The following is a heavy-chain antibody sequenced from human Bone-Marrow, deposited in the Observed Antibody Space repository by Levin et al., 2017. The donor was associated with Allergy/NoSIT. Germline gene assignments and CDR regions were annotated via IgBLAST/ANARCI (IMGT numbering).Heavy chain of an antibody. CDR2: ISHRGSDT. J-gene: IGHJ4*02. Sequence: GGSLRLSCAASGFTFSTYAMNWVRQAPGKGLDWVSAISHRGSDTYYADSVKGRFTISRDNSKNTVYLQMNSLRVEDTAVYYCAKGSTGYATFDYWGQGTLVTVS. D-gene: IGHD3-22*01. CDR1: GFTFSTYA. CDR3: AKGSTGYATFDY. V-gene: IGHV3-23*01.